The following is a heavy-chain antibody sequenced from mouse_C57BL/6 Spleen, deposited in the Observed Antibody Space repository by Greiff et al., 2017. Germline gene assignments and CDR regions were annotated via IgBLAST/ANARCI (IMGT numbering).Heavy chain of an antibody. Sequence: EVMLVESGGGLVKPGGSLKLSCAVSGFTFSSYALSWVRQTPGKRLVWVATISDGGSYTYYPDNVKGRFTISRDNAKNNLYLQMSHLKSEDTAMYYCARGGTTVVDYFDYWGQGTTLTVSS. CDR3: ARGGTTVVDYFDY. J-gene: IGHJ2*01. CDR1: GFTFSSYA. V-gene: IGHV5-4*03. CDR2: ISDGGSYT. D-gene: IGHD1-1*01.